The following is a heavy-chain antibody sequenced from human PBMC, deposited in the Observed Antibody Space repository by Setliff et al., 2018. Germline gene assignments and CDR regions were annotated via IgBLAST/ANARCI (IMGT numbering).Heavy chain of an antibody. CDR2: IFHSGST. D-gene: IGHD7-27*01. CDR3: AKLGGGTSNWFDP. V-gene: IGHV4-4*02. Sequence: PSETLSLTCAVSGSSITSSNWWSWVRQPPGKGLEWIGQIFHSGSTHYNPSLKSRLTISVDQSKNQFSLKLKSVTAADTAVYYCAKLGGGTSNWFDPWGQGTLVTVSS. CDR1: GSSITSSNW. J-gene: IGHJ5*02.